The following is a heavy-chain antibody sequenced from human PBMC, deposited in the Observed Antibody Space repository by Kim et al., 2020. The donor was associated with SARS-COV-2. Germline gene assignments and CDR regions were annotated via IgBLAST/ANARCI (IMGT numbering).Heavy chain of an antibody. CDR2: IWYDGSNK. CDR1: GFTFSSYG. Sequence: GGSLRLSCAASGFTFSSYGMHWVRQAPGKGLEWVAVIWYDGSNKYYADSVKGRFTISRDNSKNTLYLQMNSLRAEDTAVYYCAKSLVNYGSGSYRPGVLRALDFDYWGQGTLVTVSS. CDR3: AKSLVNYGSGSYRPGVLRALDFDY. J-gene: IGHJ4*02. V-gene: IGHV3-33*06. D-gene: IGHD3-10*01.